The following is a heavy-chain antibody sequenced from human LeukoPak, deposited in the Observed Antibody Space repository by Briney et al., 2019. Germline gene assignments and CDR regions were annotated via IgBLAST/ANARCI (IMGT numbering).Heavy chain of an antibody. V-gene: IGHV3-11*01. CDR2: ISSSGSTI. D-gene: IGHD4-17*01. CDR3: ARHDYDDYQTVDY. Sequence: GGSLRLSCAASGFTFSDYYMSWIRRAPGKGLEWVSYISSSGSTIYYADSVKGRFTISRDNAKNSLYLQMNSLRAEDTAVYYCARHDYDDYQTVDYWGQGTLVTVSS. J-gene: IGHJ4*02. CDR1: GFTFSDYY.